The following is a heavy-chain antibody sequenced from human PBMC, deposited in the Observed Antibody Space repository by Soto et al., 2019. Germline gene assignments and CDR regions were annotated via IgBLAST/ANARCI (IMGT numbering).Heavy chain of an antibody. J-gene: IGHJ4*02. CDR1: GYSFTSYW. CDR3: ARTISGGVYPVSSFDY. CDR2: IYPGDSDT. Sequence: PGESLKISCKGSGYSFTSYWIGWVRQMPGKGLEWMGIIYPGDSDTRYSPSFQGQVTISADKSISTAYLQWSSLRSEDTAVYYCARTISGGVYPVSSFDYWGQGTLVTVSS. D-gene: IGHD1-20*01. V-gene: IGHV5-51*01.